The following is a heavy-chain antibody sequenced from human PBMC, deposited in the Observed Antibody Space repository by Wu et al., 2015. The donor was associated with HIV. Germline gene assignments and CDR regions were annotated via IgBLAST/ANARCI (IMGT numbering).Heavy chain of an antibody. Sequence: QVQLVQSGAELKKPGSSVKVSCKAPGGTFNTYAVNWVRQATGQGLEWMGWMNPNSGNTGYAQKFQGRVTMTRDTSISTAYMELSSLRSEDTAVYYCARGAGYEVRGVSDYWGQGTLVTVSS. D-gene: IGHD3-10*01. J-gene: IGHJ4*02. CDR3: ARGAGYEVRGVSDY. CDR2: MNPNSGNT. V-gene: IGHV1-8*02. CDR1: GGTFNTYA.